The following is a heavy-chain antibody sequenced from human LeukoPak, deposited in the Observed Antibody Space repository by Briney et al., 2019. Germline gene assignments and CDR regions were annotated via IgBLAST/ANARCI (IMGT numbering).Heavy chain of an antibody. CDR3: AREYEAPFDY. CDR2: IHQDGSEK. V-gene: IGHV3-7*01. CDR1: GFTFRGYW. Sequence: GGSLRHSCAASGFTFRGYWMSWVRQAPGKGLQWVANIHQDGSEKYYADSVRGRFTISRDNTLNSVYLQMNSLRDEDTAVYYCAREYEAPFDYWGQGTLVTVSS. J-gene: IGHJ4*02. D-gene: IGHD3-3*01.